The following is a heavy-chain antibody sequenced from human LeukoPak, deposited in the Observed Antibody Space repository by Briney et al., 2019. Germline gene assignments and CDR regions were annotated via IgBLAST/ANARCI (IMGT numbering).Heavy chain of an antibody. CDR2: IYPGDSDT. CDR1: GYSFTSYW. D-gene: IGHD2-2*01. J-gene: IGHJ5*02. Sequence: GESLKISCKGSGYSFTSYWIGWVRQMPGKSLEWMGIIYPGDSDTRYSPSFQGQVTISADKSISTAYLQWSSLKASDTAMYYCARHQFYCSSTSCPVWGFDPWGQGTLVTVSS. V-gene: IGHV5-51*01. CDR3: ARHQFYCSSTSCPVWGFDP.